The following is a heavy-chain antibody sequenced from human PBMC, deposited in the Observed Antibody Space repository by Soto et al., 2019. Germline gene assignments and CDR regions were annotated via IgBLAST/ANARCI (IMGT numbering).Heavy chain of an antibody. CDR2: IPYSGNT. Sequence: QLQLQESGPGLVKPSETLTLTCTVSGGSLSSGSYYWGWIRQPPGKGLEWIGSIPYSGNTYYNPSRNTRVTLSVDASKNEFSLKLSSVTAADTAVYYCARPFAAQTVAGFDSWGQGTLVTVSS. J-gene: IGHJ4*02. CDR3: ARPFAAQTVAGFDS. CDR1: GGSLSSGSYY. D-gene: IGHD6-19*01. V-gene: IGHV4-39*01.